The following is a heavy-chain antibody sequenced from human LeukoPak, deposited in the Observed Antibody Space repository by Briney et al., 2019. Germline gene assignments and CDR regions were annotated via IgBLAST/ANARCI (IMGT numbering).Heavy chain of an antibody. CDR3: ARGGYNSDWSRIDY. D-gene: IGHD6-19*01. CDR2: ISYDGSKN. J-gene: IGHJ4*02. V-gene: IGHV3-30*04. CDR1: GFTFSSYA. Sequence: GRSLRLSCAASGFTFSSYAMHWVRQAPGKGLVWVALISYDGSKNNYADSVKGRFTISRDNSNNTLYLQMNSLRAEDTAVYYCARGGYNSDWSRIDYWGQGTLVTVSS.